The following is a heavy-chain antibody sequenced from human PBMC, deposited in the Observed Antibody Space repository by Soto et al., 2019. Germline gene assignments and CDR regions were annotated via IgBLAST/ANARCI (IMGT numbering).Heavy chain of an antibody. V-gene: IGHV4-59*01. J-gene: IGHJ3*02. Sequence: SETLSLTCTVSGVSISSSYWSWIRQSPGKGLEWIGYVYYSGSTNYNPSLKSRVTISVDTSNNQFSLKLSSVIAADTAVYYCVRGYYDTSGQSNTFDIWGKGARVTVSS. CDR1: GVSISSSY. CDR3: VRGYYDTSGQSNTFDI. D-gene: IGHD3-22*01. CDR2: VYYSGST.